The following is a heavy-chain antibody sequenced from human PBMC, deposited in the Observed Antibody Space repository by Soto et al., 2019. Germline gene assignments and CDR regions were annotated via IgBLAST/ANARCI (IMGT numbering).Heavy chain of an antibody. Sequence: QGQLVQSGPEVKKPGASVKVSCKASGYTFSRYGISWVRQPPGQGLEWMGWISGYNGDTKYAQKVQGRVTMTIDTSTYTAYMELRILTSDDSAIYYCAKNGQPTYYSCGMDVWGQGTTVSVSS. D-gene: IGHD2-8*01. CDR1: GYTFSRYG. V-gene: IGHV1-18*01. CDR2: ISGYNGDT. J-gene: IGHJ6*02. CDR3: AKNGQPTYYSCGMDV.